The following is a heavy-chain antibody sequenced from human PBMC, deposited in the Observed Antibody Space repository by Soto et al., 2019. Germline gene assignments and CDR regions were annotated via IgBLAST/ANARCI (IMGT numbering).Heavy chain of an antibody. Sequence: QVPLVESGGGVVQPGRSLRLSCAASGFTFSSYGMHWVRQAPGKGLEWVAVISYDGSNKYYADSVKGRFTISRDNSXXTLYLQMNSLRAEDTAVYYCAKDAEMATIFGYFDYWGQGTLVTVSS. CDR2: ISYDGSNK. V-gene: IGHV3-30*18. CDR1: GFTFSSYG. D-gene: IGHD5-12*01. CDR3: AKDAEMATIFGYFDY. J-gene: IGHJ4*02.